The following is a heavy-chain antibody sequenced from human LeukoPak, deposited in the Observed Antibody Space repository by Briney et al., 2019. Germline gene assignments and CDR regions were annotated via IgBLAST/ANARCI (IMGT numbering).Heavy chain of an antibody. D-gene: IGHD3-3*02. J-gene: IGHJ4*02. CDR2: IYYSGSA. CDR3: ARGLARFYGAASDY. V-gene: IGHV4-30-4*01. Sequence: SETLSLTRTVSGGSISSGDYYWNWIRQPPGKGLEWIGFIYYSGSAYYSPSLKSRLTISVDTSKNQFSLNLNSVTAADTAIYFCARGLARFYGAASDYWGQGTLVTVSS. CDR1: GGSISSGDYY.